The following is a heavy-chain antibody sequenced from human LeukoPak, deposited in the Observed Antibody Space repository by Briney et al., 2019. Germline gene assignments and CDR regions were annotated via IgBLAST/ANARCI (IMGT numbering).Heavy chain of an antibody. D-gene: IGHD3-22*01. CDR1: GYSISSGYY. CDR2: IYHSGST. CDR3: ARDSSGYYNWFDP. Sequence: SETLSLTCTVSGYSISSGYYWGWIRQPPGKGLEWIGSIYHSGSTYYNPSLKSRVTISVDTSKNQFSLKLSSVTAADTAVYYCARDSSGYYNWFDPWGQGTLVTVSS. J-gene: IGHJ5*02. V-gene: IGHV4-38-2*02.